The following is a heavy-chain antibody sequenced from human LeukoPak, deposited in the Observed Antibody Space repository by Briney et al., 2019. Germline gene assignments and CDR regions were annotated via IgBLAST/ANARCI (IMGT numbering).Heavy chain of an antibody. CDR3: AAETYYYDRSGYAFDY. CDR1: GYTFTSYY. V-gene: IGHV1-46*01. D-gene: IGHD3-22*01. CDR2: INPSGGST. J-gene: IGHJ4*02. Sequence: ASVKVSCKASGYTFTSYYMHWVRQAPGQGLEWMGIINPSGGSTSYAQKFQDRVTITRDMSTSTVYMELSSLRSEDTAVYYCAAETYYYDRSGYAFDYWGQGTLVTVSS.